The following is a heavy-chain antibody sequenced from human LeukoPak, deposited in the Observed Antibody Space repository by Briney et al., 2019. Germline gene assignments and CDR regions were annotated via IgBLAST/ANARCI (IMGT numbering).Heavy chain of an antibody. V-gene: IGHV4-4*02. CDR1: GGSRINAGW. CDR2: IFHSGNT. Sequence: ASETLSLTCDVSGGSRINAGWWSWVRQPPGQGLEWIGEIFHSGNTKYNPSLESRVTISVDKSNHQFTLEMKSVTAADTAIYYCARDLGYYYGLDIWSRGTTVTVSS. J-gene: IGHJ6*02. CDR3: ARDLGYYYGLDI. D-gene: IGHD3-16*01.